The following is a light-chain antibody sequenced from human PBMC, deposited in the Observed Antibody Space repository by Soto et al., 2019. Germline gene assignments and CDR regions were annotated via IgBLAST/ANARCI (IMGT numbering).Light chain of an antibody. V-gene: IGLV2-14*01. CDR2: DVS. CDR3: CSYTTSNTRQIV. J-gene: IGLJ1*01. Sequence: QSVLTQPASVSGSPGQSITISCTGTRYDIGSFKYVSWYQQHPGKAPKLIIFDVSNRPSGVSNRFSGSKSGNTASLTISGLQAEDEADYYCCSYTTSNTRQIVFGTGTKVTVL. CDR1: RYDIGSFKY.